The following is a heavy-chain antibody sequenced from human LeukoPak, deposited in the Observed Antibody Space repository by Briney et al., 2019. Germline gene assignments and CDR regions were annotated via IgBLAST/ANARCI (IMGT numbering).Heavy chain of an antibody. Sequence: GGSLRLSCAASGFTFSSYAMSWVRQAPGKGLERVSAISGSGGSTYYADSVKGRFTISRDNSKNTLYLQMNSLRAEDTAVYYCAKELGYCSGGSCFSSYGMDVWGQGTTVTVSS. CDR3: AKELGYCSGGSCFSSYGMDV. V-gene: IGHV3-23*01. D-gene: IGHD2-15*01. J-gene: IGHJ6*02. CDR2: ISGSGGST. CDR1: GFTFSSYA.